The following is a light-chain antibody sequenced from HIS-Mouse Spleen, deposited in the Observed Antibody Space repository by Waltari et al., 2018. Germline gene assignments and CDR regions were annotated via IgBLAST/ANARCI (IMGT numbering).Light chain of an antibody. CDR1: QSVSSSY. V-gene: IGKV3-20*01. CDR2: GAS. Sequence: ELVLTQSPGTLSLSQGERATISCRASQSVSSSYLAWYQQKPGQAPRLLIYGASSRATGIPDRFSGSGSGTDFTLTISSLQPEDFATYYCQQFNSYPLTFGGGTKVEIK. J-gene: IGKJ4*01. CDR3: QQFNSYPLT.